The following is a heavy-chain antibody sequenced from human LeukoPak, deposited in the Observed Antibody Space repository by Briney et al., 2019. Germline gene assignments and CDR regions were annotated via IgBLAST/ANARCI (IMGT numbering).Heavy chain of an antibody. Sequence: GGSLRLFCAASGFTFSSYAMSWVRQAAGKGLEWVSAISGSGGSTYYADSVNGRFTISRDNSKNTLYLQINSLRAEDTAVYYCAKDVYDSSGYDWFDPWGQGTLVTVSS. CDR1: GFTFSSYA. CDR2: ISGSGGST. D-gene: IGHD3-22*01. J-gene: IGHJ5*02. V-gene: IGHV3-23*01. CDR3: AKDVYDSSGYDWFDP.